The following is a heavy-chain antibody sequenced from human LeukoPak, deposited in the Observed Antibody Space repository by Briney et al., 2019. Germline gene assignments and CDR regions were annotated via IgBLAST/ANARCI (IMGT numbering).Heavy chain of an antibody. CDR2: ISGSGGST. Sequence: GGSLRLSCAASGFTFSSYAMSWVRQAPGKGLEWVSAISGSGGSTYYADSVKGRFTISRDNSKNTLYLQMNSLRAEDTAVYYCAKDPAYCGGDCYEGNWFDPWGRGTLVTVSS. CDR1: GFTFSSYA. V-gene: IGHV3-23*01. J-gene: IGHJ5*02. CDR3: AKDPAYCGGDCYEGNWFDP. D-gene: IGHD2-21*01.